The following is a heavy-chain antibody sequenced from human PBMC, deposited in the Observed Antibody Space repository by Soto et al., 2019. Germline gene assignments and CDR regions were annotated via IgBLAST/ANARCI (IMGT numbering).Heavy chain of an antibody. CDR2: ISKSGDTT. Sequence: EVQLVESGGGLVQPGGSLRLSCAASGFTFSSYAMHWVRRAPGKGLEYVSAISKSGDTTYYASSVKGRFTISRDNSKSTLYLQMGSLRDEDMAVYYCARDRYCSDCTCLRVFDYWGQGTLVTVSS. J-gene: IGHJ4*02. CDR3: ARDRYCSDCTCLRVFDY. D-gene: IGHD2-15*01. CDR1: GFTFSSYA. V-gene: IGHV3-64*01.